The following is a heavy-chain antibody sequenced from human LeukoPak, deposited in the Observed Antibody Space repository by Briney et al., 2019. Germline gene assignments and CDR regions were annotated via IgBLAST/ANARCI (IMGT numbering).Heavy chain of an antibody. CDR1: DYSISSGYY. CDR2: IFHTGNT. D-gene: IGHD3-10*01. Sequence: PSETLSLTCTVSDYSISSGYYWGWIRQPPGKGLEWIGSIFHTGNTYYNPSLKSRVTISVDTSKNQFSLKLSSVTAADTAVYYCAREWKTYGSGSYYSYWGQGTLVTVSS. V-gene: IGHV4-38-2*02. J-gene: IGHJ4*02. CDR3: AREWKTYGSGSYYSY.